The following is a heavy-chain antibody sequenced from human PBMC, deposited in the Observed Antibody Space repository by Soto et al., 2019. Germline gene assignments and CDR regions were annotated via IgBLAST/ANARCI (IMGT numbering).Heavy chain of an antibody. CDR1: GGTFSSYA. Sequence: SVKVSCKASGGTFSSYAISWVRQAPGQGLEWMGGIIPIFGTANYAQKFQGRVTITADKSTSTAYMELSSLRSEDTAVYYCARDEESYYDSYYYGMDVWGQGTTVTVSS. J-gene: IGHJ6*02. CDR3: ARDEESYYDSYYYGMDV. D-gene: IGHD1-26*01. V-gene: IGHV1-69*06. CDR2: IIPIFGTA.